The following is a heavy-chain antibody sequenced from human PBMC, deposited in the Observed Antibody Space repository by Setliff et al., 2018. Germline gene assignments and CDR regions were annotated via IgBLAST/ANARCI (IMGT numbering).Heavy chain of an antibody. CDR3: ARGYFPSESSGYYFAY. CDR2: INHSGST. D-gene: IGHD3-22*01. V-gene: IGHV4-34*01. Sequence: SETLSLTCAVYSGSFSGYYWSWIRQPPGKGLEWIGEINHSGSTNYNPPLKSRVTISVDTSKNQFSLNLNSVTAADTAVYYCARGYFPSESSGYYFAYWGQGTLVTVSS. CDR1: SGSFSGYY. J-gene: IGHJ4*02.